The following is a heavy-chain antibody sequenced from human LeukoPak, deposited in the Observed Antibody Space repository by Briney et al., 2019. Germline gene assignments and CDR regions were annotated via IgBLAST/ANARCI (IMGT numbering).Heavy chain of an antibody. V-gene: IGHV3-21*01. CDR3: ARDDDYVWGSYRLPDY. CDR2: ISSSSSYI. CDR1: GFTFSSYS. Sequence: GGSLRLSCAASGFTFSSYSMNWVRQAPGKGLEWVSSISSSSSYIYYADSVKGRFTTSRDNAKNSLYLQMNSLRAEDTAVYYCARDDDYVWGSYRLPDYWGQGTLVTVSS. D-gene: IGHD3-16*02. J-gene: IGHJ4*02.